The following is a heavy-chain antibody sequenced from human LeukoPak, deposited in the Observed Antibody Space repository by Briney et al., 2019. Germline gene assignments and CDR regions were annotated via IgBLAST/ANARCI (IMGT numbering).Heavy chain of an antibody. CDR2: VYASGAT. CDR3: ARHGKGVTYFYTFDI. D-gene: IGHD2/OR15-2a*01. Sequence: SETLSLTCTVYGGSITNYYWSWIRQPPGEGLEWIGYVYASGATNSNPSLKSRVTISVDTSKNQFSLNLSSVTAADTAVYYCARHGKGVTYFYTFDIWGQGTVVAVSS. V-gene: IGHV4-59*08. J-gene: IGHJ3*02. CDR1: GGSITNYY.